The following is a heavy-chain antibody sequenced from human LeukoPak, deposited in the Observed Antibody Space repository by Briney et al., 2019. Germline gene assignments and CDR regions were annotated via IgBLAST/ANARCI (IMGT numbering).Heavy chain of an antibody. D-gene: IGHD7-27*01. CDR3: ARVVHYQGNWVDY. CDR2: IYTSGST. Sequence: PSQTLSLTCTVSGASISSDSYSWNWIRQPAGKGLEYIGRIYTSGSTNYNPSLKSRVTISVDTSKNQFSLKLSSVTAADTAVYYCARVVHYQGNWVDYWGQGTLVTVSS. V-gene: IGHV4-61*02. J-gene: IGHJ4*02. CDR1: GASISSDSYS.